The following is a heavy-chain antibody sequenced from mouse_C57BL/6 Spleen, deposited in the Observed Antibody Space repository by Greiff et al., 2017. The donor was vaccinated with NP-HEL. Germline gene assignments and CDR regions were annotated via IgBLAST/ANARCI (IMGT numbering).Heavy chain of an antibody. CDR3: AIDGYYSYYAMDY. Sequence: QVQLQQPGAELVKPGASVKVSCKASGYTFTSYWMHWVKQRPGQGLEWIGRIHPSDSDTNYNQKFKGKATLTVDKSSSTAYMQLSSLTSEDFAVYCCAIDGYYSYYAMDYWGQGTSVTVAA. CDR1: GYTFTSYW. V-gene: IGHV1-74*01. CDR2: IHPSDSDT. J-gene: IGHJ4*01. D-gene: IGHD2-3*01.